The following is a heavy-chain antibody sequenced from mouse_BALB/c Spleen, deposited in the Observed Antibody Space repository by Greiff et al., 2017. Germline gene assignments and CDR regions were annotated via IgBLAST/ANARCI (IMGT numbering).Heavy chain of an antibody. CDR3: ARGGSSGHGYFDY. CDR1: GFTFSSYA. CDR2: ISSGGSYT. J-gene: IGHJ2*01. V-gene: IGHV5-9-4*01. D-gene: IGHD3-1*01. Sequence: EVKLMESGGGLVKPGGSLKLSCAASGFTFSSYAMSWVRQSPEKRLEWVAEISSGGSYTYYPDTVTGRFTISRDNAKNTLYLEMSSLRSEDTAMYYCARGGSSGHGYFDYWGQGTTLTVSS.